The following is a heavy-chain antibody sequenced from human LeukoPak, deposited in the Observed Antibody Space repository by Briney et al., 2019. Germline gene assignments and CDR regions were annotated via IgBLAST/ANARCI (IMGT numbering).Heavy chain of an antibody. J-gene: IGHJ4*02. D-gene: IGHD3-10*01. CDR1: GGSISSSSYY. CDR2: IYYSGST. Sequence: PSETLSLTCTVSGGSISSSSYYWGWIRQPPGKGLEWIGSIYYSGSTYYNPSLKSRVTISVDTSKNQFSLKLSSVTAADTAVYYCARDFGSGSWDYWGQGTLVTVSS. V-gene: IGHV4-39*07. CDR3: ARDFGSGSWDY.